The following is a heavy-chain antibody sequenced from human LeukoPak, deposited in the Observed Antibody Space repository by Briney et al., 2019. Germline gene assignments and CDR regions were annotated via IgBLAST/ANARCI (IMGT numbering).Heavy chain of an antibody. V-gene: IGHV4-34*01. Sequence: SETLSLTCAVYGGSFSDYYWSWIRQPPGKGLEWIGEINHSGSTNYNPSLDSRVTISVDTSKNQFSLKLSSVTAADTAVYYCARERKHQGHCSGGSCYGSYYFDYWGQGTLVTVSS. CDR3: ARERKHQGHCSGGSCYGSYYFDY. CDR1: GGSFSDYY. J-gene: IGHJ4*02. CDR2: INHSGST. D-gene: IGHD2-15*01.